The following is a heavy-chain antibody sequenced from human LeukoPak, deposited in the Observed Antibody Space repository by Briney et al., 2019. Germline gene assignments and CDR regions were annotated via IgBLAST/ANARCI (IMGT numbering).Heavy chain of an antibody. CDR2: ISGSGGST. D-gene: IGHD2-2*01. J-gene: IGHJ2*01. Sequence: GGSLRLSCAASGFTFSSYAMSWVRQAPGKGLERVSAISGSGGSTYYADPVKGRFTITRDNSKNTLYLQMNSLRAEDTAVYYCPSSRSWYFDLWGRGTLVTVSS. V-gene: IGHV3-23*01. CDR3: PSSRSWYFDL. CDR1: GFTFSSYA.